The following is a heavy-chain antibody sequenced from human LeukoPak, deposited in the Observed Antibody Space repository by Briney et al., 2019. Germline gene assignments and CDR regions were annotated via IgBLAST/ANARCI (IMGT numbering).Heavy chain of an antibody. J-gene: IGHJ4*02. CDR1: GFTFTNFA. Sequence: PGGSLRLSCAASGFTFTNFAMNWVRQAPGKGLEWVSSITGNGGRAYYADPVKGRFTISRDNSMNTLHLQMNSLRAEDTAVYYCAKCPHYDGSGFYFDYWGQGALVTVSS. CDR2: ITGNGGRA. V-gene: IGHV3-23*01. D-gene: IGHD3-22*01. CDR3: AKCPHYDGSGFYFDY.